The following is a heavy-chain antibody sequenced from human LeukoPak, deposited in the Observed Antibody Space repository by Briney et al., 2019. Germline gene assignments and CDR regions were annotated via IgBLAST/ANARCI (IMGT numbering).Heavy chain of an antibody. CDR2: INAGNGNT. D-gene: IGHD5-24*01. V-gene: IGHV1-3*01. Sequence: GASVKVSCKASEYTFTDYAINWVRQAPGQRLEWMGWINAGNGNTRYSQRFQGRVTITRDKSASTAYMELSSLTSEDTAVYYCARGRWSATTASYYLDFWGQGTLVTVSS. J-gene: IGHJ4*02. CDR1: EYTFTDYA. CDR3: ARGRWSATTASYYLDF.